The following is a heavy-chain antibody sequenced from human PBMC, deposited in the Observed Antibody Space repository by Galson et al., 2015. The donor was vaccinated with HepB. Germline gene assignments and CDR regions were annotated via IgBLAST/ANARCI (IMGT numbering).Heavy chain of an antibody. D-gene: IGHD2-21*01. CDR2: IYYRGST. Sequence: SETLSLTCKVSGGSISRYHWNWIRQSPGKGLEWIGYIYYRGSTNYNASLKSRVTMSIDMSKSQFSLKLTSVTAADTAIYYCARTPKIADSDRPVWEYYFDHWGQGILVTISS. V-gene: IGHV4-59*08. CDR1: GGSISRYH. CDR3: ARTPKIADSDRPVWEYYFDH. J-gene: IGHJ4*02.